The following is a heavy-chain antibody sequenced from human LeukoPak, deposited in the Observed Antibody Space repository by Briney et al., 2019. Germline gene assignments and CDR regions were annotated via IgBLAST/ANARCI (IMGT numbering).Heavy chain of an antibody. D-gene: IGHD2-2*01. CDR2: IYYSGST. V-gene: IGHV4-39*01. Sequence: SSETLSLTCTVSGGSISSSSYYWGWIRQPPGKGLEWIGSIYYSGSTYYNPSLKSRVTISVDTSKNQFSLKLSSVTAADTAVYHCARLVSAAPRNYYHYYYGMDVWGQGTTVTVSS. CDR3: ARLVSAAPRNYYHYYYGMDV. CDR1: GGSISSSSYY. J-gene: IGHJ6*02.